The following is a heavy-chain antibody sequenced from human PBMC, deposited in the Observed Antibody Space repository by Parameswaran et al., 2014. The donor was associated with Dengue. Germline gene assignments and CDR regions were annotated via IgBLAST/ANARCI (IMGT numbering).Heavy chain of an antibody. J-gene: IGHJ6*03. Sequence: RWIRQPPGKGLEWVANIKQDGSEKYYVDSVKGRFTISRDNAKNSLYLQMNSLRAEDTAVYYCASIMAARHYYYYMDVWGKGTTVTVSS. CDR2: IKQDGSEK. V-gene: IGHV3-7*01. CDR3: ASIMAARHYYYYMDV. D-gene: IGHD6-6*01.